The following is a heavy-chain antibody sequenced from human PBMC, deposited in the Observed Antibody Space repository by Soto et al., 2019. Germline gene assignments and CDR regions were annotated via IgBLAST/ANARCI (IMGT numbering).Heavy chain of an antibody. CDR3: ARESDTEMATIPDY. D-gene: IGHD5-12*01. CDR2: IYHSGST. Sequence: SETLSLTCAVSGGSISSSNWWSWVRQPPGKGLEWIGEIYHSGSTNYNPSLKSRVTISVDTSKNQFSLKLSSVTAADTAVYYCARESDTEMATIPDYWGQGTLVTVSS. CDR1: GGSISSSNW. V-gene: IGHV4-4*02. J-gene: IGHJ4*02.